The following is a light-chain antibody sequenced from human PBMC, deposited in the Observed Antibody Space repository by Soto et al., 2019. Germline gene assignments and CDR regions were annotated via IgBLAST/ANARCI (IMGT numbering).Light chain of an antibody. V-gene: IGKV1-39*01. CDR3: QQGYSTPKT. CDR2: AAS. CDR1: QSISNY. Sequence: DIQMTQSPSSLSASVGDRVTIACRASQSISNYLNWYQQKPGKAPKVLIYAASSLQSGVPSRFSGSGSGTDFTLTISSLQPEDFATYYCQQGYSTPKTFGQGTRLEIK. J-gene: IGKJ5*01.